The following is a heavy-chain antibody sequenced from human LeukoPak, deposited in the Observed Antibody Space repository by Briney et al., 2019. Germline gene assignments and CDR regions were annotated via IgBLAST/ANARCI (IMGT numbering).Heavy chain of an antibody. CDR3: ARIYYDFELDY. Sequence: SETLSLTCTVSGYSISSGYYWGWIRQPPGKGLEWIGSIYHSGSTYYNPSLKSRVTISVDTSKNQFSLKLSSVTAADTAVYYCARIYYDFELDYWGQGTLVTVSS. D-gene: IGHD3-3*01. CDR1: GYSISSGYY. V-gene: IGHV4-38-2*02. J-gene: IGHJ4*02. CDR2: IYHSGST.